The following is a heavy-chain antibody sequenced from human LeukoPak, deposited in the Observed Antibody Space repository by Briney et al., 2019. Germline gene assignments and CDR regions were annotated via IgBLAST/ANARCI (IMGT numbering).Heavy chain of an antibody. CDR3: ARYSSTWPYWYFDL. V-gene: IGHV4-30-2*01. Sequence: SQTLSLTCAVSGDSISSGAYSWSWIRQPPGKGLEWIGYISHSGSTYYNPSLKSRVTISVDRSKNQFSLKLTSVTAADTAVYYCARYSSTWPYWYFDLWGRGTLVTVSS. CDR2: ISHSGST. J-gene: IGHJ2*01. CDR1: GDSISSGAYS. D-gene: IGHD2-2*01.